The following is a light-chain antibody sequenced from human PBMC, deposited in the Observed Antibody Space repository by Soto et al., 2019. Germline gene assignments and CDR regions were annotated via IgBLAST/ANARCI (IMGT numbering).Light chain of an antibody. CDR2: DAS. V-gene: IGKV3-11*01. CDR1: QSVSTS. Sequence: IVLTQSPVTLALSPGERAVLSCRASQSVSTSLAWYQHKPGQAPRLFIYDASKSAPGIPARFSGSGSGTDFTLTISSLEPEDIAVYYCQVRAVWPSFGQGTKVEIK. J-gene: IGKJ1*01. CDR3: QVRAVWPS.